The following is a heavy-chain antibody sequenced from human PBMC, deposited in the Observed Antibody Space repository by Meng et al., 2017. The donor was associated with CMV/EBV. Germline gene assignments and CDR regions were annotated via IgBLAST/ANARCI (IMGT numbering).Heavy chain of an antibody. CDR1: GFTFSSYS. V-gene: IGHV3-21*01. J-gene: IGHJ4*02. D-gene: IGHD2-21*01. Sequence: ETLSLTCAASGFTFSSYSMNWVRQAPGKGLEWVSSISSSSSYIYYADSVKGRFTISRDNAKNSLYLQMNSLRAEDTAVYYCARSIVGVVIALDYWGQGTLVTVSS. CDR2: ISSSSSYI. CDR3: ARSIVGVVIALDY.